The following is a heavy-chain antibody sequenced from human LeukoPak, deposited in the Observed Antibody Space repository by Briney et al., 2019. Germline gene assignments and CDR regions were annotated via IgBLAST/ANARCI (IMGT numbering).Heavy chain of an antibody. Sequence: GGSLRLSCAVSGITLSNYGMSWVRQAPGKGREWVAGISDSGGRTNYADSVKGRFTISRDNPKNTLYLQMNSLRTEDTAVYFCAKRGVVIRVILVGFHKEAYYFDSWGQGALVTVSS. CDR1: GITLSNYG. J-gene: IGHJ4*02. D-gene: IGHD3-22*01. CDR3: AKRGVVIRVILVGFHKEAYYFDS. CDR2: ISDSGGRT. V-gene: IGHV3-23*01.